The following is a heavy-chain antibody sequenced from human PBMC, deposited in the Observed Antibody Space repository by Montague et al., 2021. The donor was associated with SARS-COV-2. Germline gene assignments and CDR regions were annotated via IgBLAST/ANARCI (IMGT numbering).Heavy chain of an antibody. CDR1: AGSISTNSYY. D-gene: IGHD3-10*01. CDR2: ISYSGST. J-gene: IGHJ5*02. Sequence: SETVSLTCTVSAGSISTNSYYWAWIRQPPGKGLEWIGSISYSGSTYFNPSLESRLTMSVDTPKNHFSLKLSSVTAADTAVYYCARLWDFYGSGSYKNSWFDPWGQGTRVTVSS. CDR3: ARLWDFYGSGSYKNSWFDP. V-gene: IGHV4-39*02.